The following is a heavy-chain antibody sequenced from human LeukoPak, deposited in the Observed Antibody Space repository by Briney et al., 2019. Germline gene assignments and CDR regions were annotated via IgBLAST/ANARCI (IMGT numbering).Heavy chain of an antibody. CDR3: ARGLDANDWSDTFDI. CDR2: IYYSGRT. Sequence: SETLSLTCTVSGASISSYYWSWIRQSPGKGLEWIGYIYYSGRTNYNPSLKSRVTISVDTSKNQFSLKLSSVTAADTAVYFCARGLDANDWSDTFDIWGQGTMVTVSS. V-gene: IGHV4-59*12. CDR1: GASISSYY. J-gene: IGHJ3*02. D-gene: IGHD3/OR15-3a*01.